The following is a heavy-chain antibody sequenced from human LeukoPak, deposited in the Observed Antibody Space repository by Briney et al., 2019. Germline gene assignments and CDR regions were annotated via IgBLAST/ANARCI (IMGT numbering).Heavy chain of an antibody. CDR1: GFTFSSYA. CDR3: AKYCSSTSCYDLDSSSWYEGYFQH. Sequence: PGGSLRLSCAASGFTFSSYAMSWVRQAPGKGLEWVSAISGSGGSTYYADSVKGRFTISRDNSKNTLYLQMNSLRAGDTAVYYCAKYCSSTSCYDLDSSSWYEGYFQHWGQGTLVTVSS. CDR2: ISGSGGST. J-gene: IGHJ1*01. D-gene: IGHD2-2*01. V-gene: IGHV3-23*01.